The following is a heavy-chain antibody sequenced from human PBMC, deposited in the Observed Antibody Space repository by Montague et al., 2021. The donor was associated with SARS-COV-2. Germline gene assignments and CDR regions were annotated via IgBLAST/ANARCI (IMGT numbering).Heavy chain of an antibody. Sequence: TLSLTCTVSGDSISSGRYHWSWVRQPAGKGLEFIGRIYITGATNYNPSLKSRVAISVDTSKNQFSLKLTSVTAADTAVYHCASEQLMWRFDPWGQGTLVTVSS. CDR2: IYITGAT. J-gene: IGHJ5*02. CDR3: ASEQLMWRFDP. D-gene: IGHD2-21*01. V-gene: IGHV4-61*02. CDR1: GDSISSGRYH.